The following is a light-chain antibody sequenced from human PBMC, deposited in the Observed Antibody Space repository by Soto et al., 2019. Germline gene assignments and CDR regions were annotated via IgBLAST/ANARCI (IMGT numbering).Light chain of an antibody. CDR1: KNDIGVYDF. J-gene: IGLJ1*01. CDR2: EVT. V-gene: IGLV2-14*01. Sequence: QSALTQPPSASGSPGQSVTISCTGTKNDIGVYDFVSWYQQHPGKVPKLIIYEVTNRPSGVSNRFSGSKSGNTASLTISGLQAEDEADYYCSSYTTSSTRVFGPGTKVTVL. CDR3: SSYTTSSTRV.